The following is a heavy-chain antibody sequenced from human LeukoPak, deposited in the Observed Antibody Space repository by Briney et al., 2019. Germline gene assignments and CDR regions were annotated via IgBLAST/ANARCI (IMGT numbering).Heavy chain of an antibody. CDR3: AGAPTGTGNFQH. Sequence: SETLSLTCTVSGGSISSSSYYWGWIRQTPGKGLEWIGSIYYSGSTYYNPSLKSRVTISVDTSKNQFSLKLSSVTAADTAVYYCAGAPTGTGNFQHWGQGTLVTVSS. D-gene: IGHD1-1*01. CDR1: GGSISSSSYY. V-gene: IGHV4-39*01. CDR2: IYYSGST. J-gene: IGHJ1*01.